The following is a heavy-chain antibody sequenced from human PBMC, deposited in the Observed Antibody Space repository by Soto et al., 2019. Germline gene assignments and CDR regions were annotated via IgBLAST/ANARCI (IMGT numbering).Heavy chain of an antibody. J-gene: IGHJ5*02. D-gene: IGHD2-2*01. CDR2: INPNSGGT. CDR3: ARRYCSSTSCYNWFDP. CDR1: GYTFTGYY. V-gene: IGHV1-2*04. Sequence: VKVSCKASGYTFTGYYMHWVRQAPGQGLEWMGWINPNSGGTNYAQKFQGWVTMTRDTSISTAYMELSRLRSDDTAVYYCARRYCSSTSCYNWFDPWGQGTLVTVSS.